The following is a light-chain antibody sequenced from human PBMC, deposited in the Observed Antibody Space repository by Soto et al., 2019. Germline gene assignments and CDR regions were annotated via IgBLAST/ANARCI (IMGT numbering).Light chain of an antibody. CDR2: EVS. J-gene: IGLJ1*01. CDR1: SSDVGGYIY. CDR3: CSYTSTGALYV. Sequence: QSALTQPASVSGSRGQSITISCTGTSSDVGGYIYVSWYQQHPGKAPKFLIYEVSNRPSGVSNRCSGSKSGNTASLTISGLQAEDEADYYCCSYTSTGALYVFGTGTKLTVL. V-gene: IGLV2-14*03.